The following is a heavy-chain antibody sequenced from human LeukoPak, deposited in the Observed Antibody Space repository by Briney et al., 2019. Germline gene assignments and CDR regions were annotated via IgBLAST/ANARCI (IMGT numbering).Heavy chain of an antibody. CDR3: ARAPTRDCSSTSCLWGVAFDI. D-gene: IGHD2-2*01. Sequence: PSETLSLTCAVYGGSFSGYYWSWIRQPPGKGLEWIGEINHSGSTNYNPSLKSRVTISVDTSKNQFSLKLSSVTAADTAVYYCARAPTRDCSSTSCLWGVAFDIWGQGTMVTVSS. CDR1: GGSFSGYY. CDR2: INHSGST. J-gene: IGHJ3*02. V-gene: IGHV4-34*01.